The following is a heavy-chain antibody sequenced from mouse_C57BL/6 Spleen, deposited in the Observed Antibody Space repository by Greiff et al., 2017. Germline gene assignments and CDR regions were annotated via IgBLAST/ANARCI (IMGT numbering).Heavy chain of an antibody. CDR2: ILPGSGST. Sequence: VKLQQSGAELMKPGASVKLSCKASGYTFTGYWIEWVKQRPGHGLEWIGEILPGSGSTNYNKKFKGKATFTADTSSTTAYMQLSSLTTEDSAIYDCARWNYYGSSYFDYWGQGTTLTVAS. CDR1: GYTFTGYW. V-gene: IGHV1-9*01. D-gene: IGHD1-1*01. CDR3: ARWNYYGSSYFDY. J-gene: IGHJ2*01.